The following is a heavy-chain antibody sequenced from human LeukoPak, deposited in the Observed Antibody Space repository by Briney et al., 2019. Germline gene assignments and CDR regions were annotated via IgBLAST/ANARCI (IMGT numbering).Heavy chain of an antibody. CDR2: IKQDGSEK. CDR1: GFTFSSYW. D-gene: IGHD6-19*01. Sequence: GGSLRLSCAASGFTFSSYWMSWVRQAPGKGLEWVANIKQDGSEKYYVDSVKGRFTISRDNAKNSLYLQMNSLRAEDTAVYYCAGDVAVAATEWCFDLWGRGTLVTVSS. CDR3: AGDVAVAATEWCFDL. V-gene: IGHV3-7*01. J-gene: IGHJ2*01.